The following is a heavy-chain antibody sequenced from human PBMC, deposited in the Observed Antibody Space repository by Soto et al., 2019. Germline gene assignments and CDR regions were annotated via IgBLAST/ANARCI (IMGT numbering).Heavy chain of an antibody. D-gene: IGHD3-10*01. Sequence: QVQLQQWGAGLLKPSETLSLTCAVYGGSFSGYYWTWFRQPPGKGLEWIGEISPSGTTNYIPSLKSRVTISADTSKNPFSLQVTSVTAADTAVYYCVTSLWVGTQPEIWGQGALVTVSS. CDR1: GGSFSGYY. J-gene: IGHJ4*02. V-gene: IGHV4-34*01. CDR3: VTSLWVGTQPEI. CDR2: ISPSGTT.